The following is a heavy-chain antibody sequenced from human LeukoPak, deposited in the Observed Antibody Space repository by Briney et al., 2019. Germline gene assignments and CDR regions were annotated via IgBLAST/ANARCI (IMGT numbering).Heavy chain of an antibody. CDR1: GGSLTIGYYY. D-gene: IGHD5-24*01. CDR3: ARGQDAFKTGY. CDR2: IHPSGIT. Sequence: PSETLSLTCTVSGGSLTIGYYYRTWIRQYPGEGLEWIGYIHPSGITDYNPSLKSRVTMSLDTSQNQFSLKLTSVTAADTAIYYCARGQDAFKTGYWGQGTLVTVSS. J-gene: IGHJ4*02. V-gene: IGHV4-31*03.